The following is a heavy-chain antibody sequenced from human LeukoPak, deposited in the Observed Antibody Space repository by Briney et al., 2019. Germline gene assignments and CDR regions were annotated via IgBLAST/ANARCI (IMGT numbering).Heavy chain of an antibody. V-gene: IGHV3-74*01. J-gene: IGHJ4*02. CDR1: GFTFTSFW. CDR2: INNDGSGT. D-gene: IGHD3-16*02. Sequence: PGGSLRLSCAASGFTFTSFWMHWVRQAPGQGLVWVSRINNDGSGTSYAGSVKGRFTISRDNAKNTLFLQMNSLRAEDTAVYYCARGNSFSYPDWGQGTLVTVSS. CDR3: ARGNSFSYPD.